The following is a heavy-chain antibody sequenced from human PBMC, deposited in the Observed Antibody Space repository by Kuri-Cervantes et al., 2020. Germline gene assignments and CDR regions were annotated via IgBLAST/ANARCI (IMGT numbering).Heavy chain of an antibody. CDR3: ARDMRSGGYYYYGMDV. V-gene: IGHV3-48*01. Sequence: GGPLRLSCAASGFTFSSYSMNWVRQAPGKGLEWVSYISSSSSTIYYADSVKGRFTISRDNAKNSLYLQMNSLRAEDTAVYYCARDMRSGGYYYYGMDVWGQGTTVTVSS. J-gene: IGHJ6*02. CDR2: ISSSSSTI. CDR1: GFTFSSYS. D-gene: IGHD4-23*01.